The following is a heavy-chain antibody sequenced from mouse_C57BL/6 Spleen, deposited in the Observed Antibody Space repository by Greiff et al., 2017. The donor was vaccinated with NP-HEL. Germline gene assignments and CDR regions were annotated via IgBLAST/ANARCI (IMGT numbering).Heavy chain of an antibody. V-gene: IGHV1-7*01. CDR2: LNPSSGYP. CDR3: ARGYGSSLWYFDV. D-gene: IGHD1-1*01. CDR1: GYTFTSYW. Sequence: QVQLQQSGAELAKPGASVKLSCKASGYTFTSYWMHWVKQRPGQGLEWIGYLNPSSGYPKYNQKFKDKATLTADKSSSTAYMQLSSLTYEDSAVDYCARGYGSSLWYFDVWGTGTTVTVSS. J-gene: IGHJ1*03.